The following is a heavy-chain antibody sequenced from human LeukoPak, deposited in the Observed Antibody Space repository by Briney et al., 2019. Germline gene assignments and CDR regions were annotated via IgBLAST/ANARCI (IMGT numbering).Heavy chain of an antibody. J-gene: IGHJ4*02. Sequence: ASVKVSCKASGYTFTSFDITWVRQAPGQGLEWMGWINPNSGGTNYAQKFQGRVTMTRDTSISTAYMELSRLRSDDTAVYYCARVRRIAVAVDYWGQGTLVTVSS. D-gene: IGHD6-19*01. CDR1: GYTFTSFD. CDR3: ARVRRIAVAVDY. CDR2: INPNSGGT. V-gene: IGHV1-2*02.